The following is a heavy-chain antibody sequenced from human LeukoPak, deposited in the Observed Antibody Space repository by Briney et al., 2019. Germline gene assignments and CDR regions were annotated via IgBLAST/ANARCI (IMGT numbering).Heavy chain of an antibody. J-gene: IGHJ4*02. D-gene: IGHD1-26*01. CDR3: ARGDPAGSFPIDY. Sequence: PTASVKVSCKASGYTFTSYGISWVRQAPGQGLEWMGWINPNSGGTNYAQKFQGRVTMTRDTSISTAYMELSRLRSDDTAVYYCARGDPAGSFPIDYWGQGTLVTVSS. V-gene: IGHV1-2*02. CDR1: GYTFTSYG. CDR2: INPNSGGT.